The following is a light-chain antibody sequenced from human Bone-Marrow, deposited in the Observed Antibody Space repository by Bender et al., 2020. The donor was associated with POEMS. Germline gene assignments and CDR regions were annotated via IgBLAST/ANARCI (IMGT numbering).Light chain of an antibody. J-gene: IGLJ2*01. Sequence: QSVVTQPPSLSEAPRQRVTISCTGTSSDVGGYNYVPWYQQHPGKAPKLMIYEVSKRPSGVPDRFSGSKSGNTASLTVSGLQAEDEADYYCSSCAGGNIVVFGGGTKLTVL. CDR3: SSCAGGNIVV. CDR2: EVS. V-gene: IGLV2-8*01. CDR1: SSDVGGYNY.